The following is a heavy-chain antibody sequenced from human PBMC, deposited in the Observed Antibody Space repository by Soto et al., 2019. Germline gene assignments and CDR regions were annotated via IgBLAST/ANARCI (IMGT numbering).Heavy chain of an antibody. CDR1: GDPIRGSTSY. Sequence: SETLSLTCGVSGDPIRGSTSYWGWIRQPPGQGLQWIGSTYHSGSTYYKSSLKSRVTISVDTSKNQFSLKLRSVTAADTAVYYCVKPYTSGWNYVQHWGRGTLVTVSS. CDR2: TYHSGST. D-gene: IGHD6-19*01. J-gene: IGHJ1*01. CDR3: VKPYTSGWNYVQH. V-gene: IGHV4-39*01.